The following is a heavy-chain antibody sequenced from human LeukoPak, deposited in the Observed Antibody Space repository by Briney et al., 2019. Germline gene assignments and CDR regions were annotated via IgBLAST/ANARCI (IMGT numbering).Heavy chain of an antibody. CDR2: TYTSGST. CDR3: ARLGGGGNSSGWGLGYYYYYYMDV. CDR1: GGSISSYY. V-gene: IGHV4-4*09. Sequence: SETLSLTCIVSGGSISSYYWSWIRQPPGKGLEWIGYTYTSGSTNYNPSLKSRVTISVDTSKNQFSLKLSSVTAADTAVYYCARLGGGGNSSGWGLGYYYYYYMDVWGKGTTVTVSS. D-gene: IGHD6-19*01. J-gene: IGHJ6*03.